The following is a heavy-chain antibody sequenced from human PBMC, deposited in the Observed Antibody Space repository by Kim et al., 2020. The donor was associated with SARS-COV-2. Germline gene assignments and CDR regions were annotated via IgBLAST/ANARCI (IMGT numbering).Heavy chain of an antibody. CDR2: VSYDENNN. CDR1: GFSLNSYT. V-gene: IGHV3-30*04. J-gene: IGHJ3*02. CDR3: ARDVVHWYGSTGYYHEGAFDM. Sequence: GGSLRLSCAASGFSLNSYTMHWVRQAPGKGLEWVSGVSYDENNNYYTDSVKGRFSISRDNFKNMVYLQMNSLSAEDTAVYYCARDVVHWYGSTGYYHEGAFDMGREGPRVRVSS. D-gene: IGHD3-22*01.